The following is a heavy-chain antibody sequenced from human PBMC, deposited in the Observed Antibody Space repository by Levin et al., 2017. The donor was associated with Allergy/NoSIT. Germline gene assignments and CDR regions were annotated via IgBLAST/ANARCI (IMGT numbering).Heavy chain of an antibody. D-gene: IGHD4-17*01. CDR2: ISHREST. CDR1: GASFSGYY. V-gene: IGHV4-34*01. Sequence: ASETLSLTCAVYGASFSGYYWSWIRQPPGRGLEWIGEISHRESTTYNPSLKSRVTISLDTSGNQYSLRLDSVTAADTAIYYCAVFSFRYGTFDIWGQGTMVTVSS. CDR3: AVFSFRYGTFDI. J-gene: IGHJ3*02.